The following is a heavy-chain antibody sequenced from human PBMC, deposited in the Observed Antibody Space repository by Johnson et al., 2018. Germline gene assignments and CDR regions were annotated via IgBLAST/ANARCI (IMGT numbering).Heavy chain of an antibody. D-gene: IGHD4-17*01. CDR3: ARGLRPTVTAFDY. J-gene: IGHJ4*02. Sequence: QVQLVQSGPGLVKSSETLSLTCTVSGGSISSYSWSWIRQPAGKGLEWIGRFYSSGATAYNPSLRSRVTISVDTSKNQFSLYLTSVTAADTAVYYCARGLRPTVTAFDYCGQGTLVTVSS. CDR2: FYSSGAT. CDR1: GGSISSYS. V-gene: IGHV4-4*07.